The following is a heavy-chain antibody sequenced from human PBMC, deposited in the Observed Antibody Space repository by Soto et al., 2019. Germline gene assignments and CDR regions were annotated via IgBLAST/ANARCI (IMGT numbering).Heavy chain of an antibody. V-gene: IGHV3-23*01. CDR3: AKGFSSSGAFDI. J-gene: IGHJ3*02. CDR2: ISGSGGST. D-gene: IGHD2-15*01. Sequence: GASLRLSCAASGFTFSSYAMSWVRQAPGKGLEWVSAISGSGGSTYYADSVKGRFTISRDNSKNTLYLQMNSLRAEDTAVYYCAKGFSSSGAFDIWGQGTMVTVSS. CDR1: GFTFSSYA.